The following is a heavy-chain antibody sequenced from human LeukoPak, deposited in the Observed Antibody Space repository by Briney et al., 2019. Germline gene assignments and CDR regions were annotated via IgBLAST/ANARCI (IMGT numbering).Heavy chain of an antibody. Sequence: SETLSLTCAVCGGPFSGYYWCWIRQPPGKGLEWIGEINHSGSTNYNPSLKSRVTISVDTSKNQFSLKLSSVTAADTAVYYCARGRQLWPPASPLTPFDYTGQGTLVTVSS. CDR3: ARGRQLWPPASPLTPFDY. CDR2: INHSGST. J-gene: IGHJ4*02. D-gene: IGHD5-18*01. V-gene: IGHV4-34*01. CDR1: GGPFSGYY.